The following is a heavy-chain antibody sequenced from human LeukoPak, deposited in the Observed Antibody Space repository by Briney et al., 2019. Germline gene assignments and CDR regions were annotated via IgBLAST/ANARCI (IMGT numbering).Heavy chain of an antibody. CDR2: TSGSGGSR. V-gene: IGHV3-23*01. Sequence: PGGSLRLSCAAFDFTFSNYAMSWVRQSPGKGLECVSGTSGSGGSRYYPDSVKGRFTISRDNSKNTLSLEMNSLRAEDTAVYYCARHPRDTALFTIDYWGQGTLVTVSS. D-gene: IGHD5-18*01. CDR1: DFTFSNYA. CDR3: ARHPRDTALFTIDY. J-gene: IGHJ4*02.